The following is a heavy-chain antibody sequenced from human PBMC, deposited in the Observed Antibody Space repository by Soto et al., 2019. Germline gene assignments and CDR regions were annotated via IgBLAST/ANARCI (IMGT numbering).Heavy chain of an antibody. V-gene: IGHV3-23*01. Sequence: VQLLESGGGSVQPGGSLRLSCAASGFTFSTYAMSWVRQGPGRGLEWVATISGSGGSAYYTDSVKGRFTISRDNFESTLYLQMNSLRAEDTAVYHCAKDLSIAARPTFDYWGQGTLVSVSS. CDR3: AKDLSIAARPTFDY. J-gene: IGHJ4*02. D-gene: IGHD6-6*01. CDR2: ISGSGGSA. CDR1: GFTFSTYA.